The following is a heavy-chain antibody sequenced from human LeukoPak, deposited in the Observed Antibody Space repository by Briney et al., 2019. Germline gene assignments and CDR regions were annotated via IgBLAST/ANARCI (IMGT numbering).Heavy chain of an antibody. V-gene: IGHV3-30*02. CDR2: IRYDGSSK. Sequence: GGSLRLSCAASGFTFSSHGIHWVRQAPGKGLEWVAFIRYDGSSKYNADSVKGRFTISRDNSKNTVYLQMSSLRAEDTPVYYCAKDMGGLLAKHYLDYWGQGTLITVSS. D-gene: IGHD1-26*01. CDR3: AKDMGGLLAKHYLDY. CDR1: GFTFSSHG. J-gene: IGHJ4*02.